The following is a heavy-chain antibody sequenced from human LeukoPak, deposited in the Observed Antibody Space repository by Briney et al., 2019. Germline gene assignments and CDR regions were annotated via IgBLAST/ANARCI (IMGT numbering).Heavy chain of an antibody. Sequence: PSQTLSPTCTVSGGSISSGGYYWSWIRQPPGKGLEWIGYIYHSGSTYYNPSLKSRVTISVDRSKNQFSLKLSSVTAADTAVYYCARALYGSASNNYYMDVWGKGTTVTVSS. CDR2: IYHSGST. V-gene: IGHV4-30-2*01. D-gene: IGHD3-10*01. CDR1: GGSISSGGYY. CDR3: ARALYGSASNNYYMDV. J-gene: IGHJ6*03.